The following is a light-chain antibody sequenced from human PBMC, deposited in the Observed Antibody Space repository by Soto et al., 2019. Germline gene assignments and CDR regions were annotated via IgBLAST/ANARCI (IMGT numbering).Light chain of an antibody. CDR3: SSYTSSSTV. CDR2: DVS. Sequence: QSVLTQPASVAGAPGQSITISCTGTSIDVGGYNYVSWYQQHPGKAPKLMIYDVSNRPSGVSNRFSGSKSGNTASLTISGLQAEDEADYYCSSYTSSSTVFGTGTEVTVL. V-gene: IGLV2-14*01. CDR1: SIDVGGYNY. J-gene: IGLJ1*01.